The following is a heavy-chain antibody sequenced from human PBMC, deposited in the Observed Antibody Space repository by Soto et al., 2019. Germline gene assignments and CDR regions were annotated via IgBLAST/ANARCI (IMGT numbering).Heavy chain of an antibody. CDR1: GFTFSSYS. D-gene: IGHD4-17*01. V-gene: IGHV3-48*02. Sequence: GGSLRLSCAASGFTFSSYSMNWVRQAPGKGLEWVSYISSSSSTIYYADSVKGRFTISRDNAKNSLYLQMNSLRDEDTAVYYCARTVTTVVHDAFDIWGQGTMVTVSS. CDR3: ARTVTTVVHDAFDI. J-gene: IGHJ3*02. CDR2: ISSSSSTI.